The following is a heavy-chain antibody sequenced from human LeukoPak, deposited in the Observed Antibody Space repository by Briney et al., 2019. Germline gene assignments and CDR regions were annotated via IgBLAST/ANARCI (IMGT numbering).Heavy chain of an antibody. V-gene: IGHV4-61*02. CDR2: IYTSGST. J-gene: IGHJ3*02. CDR1: GGSMSRGSYY. D-gene: IGHD3-10*01. CDR3: ARDLQRARYYGSVDDAFDI. Sequence: SETLSLTCTVSGGSMSRGSYYWSWIRQPAGKGLEWIGRIYTSGSTNYNPSLKSRVTISVDTSNKQFSLKLSSVTAADTAAYYCARDLQRARYYGSVDDAFDIWGRGTMVTVSS.